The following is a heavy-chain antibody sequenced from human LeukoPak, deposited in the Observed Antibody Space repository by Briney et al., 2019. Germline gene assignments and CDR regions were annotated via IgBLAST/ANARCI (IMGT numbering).Heavy chain of an antibody. CDR3: ARXGQQWRGGNYFDS. CDR2: ITTGRGET. Sequence: GASVKVSCKASGYTFTDYALHWVRQAPGQSLEWMGWITTGRGETRYSQDFQRRITLTRDKSANTVYMDLSDLTSEDTAVYYCARXGQQWRGGNYFDSWGQGTLVAVSS. J-gene: IGHJ4*02. CDR1: GYTFTDYA. V-gene: IGHV1-3*03. D-gene: IGHD6-19*01.